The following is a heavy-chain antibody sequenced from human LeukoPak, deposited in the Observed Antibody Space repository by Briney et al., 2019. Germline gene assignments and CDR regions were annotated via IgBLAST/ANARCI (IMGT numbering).Heavy chain of an antibody. CDR2: ISGSGGST. V-gene: IGHV3-23*01. Sequence: PGRSLRLSCVASGFTFSTYGMHWVRQAPGKGLEWVSAISGSGGSTYYADSVKGRFTISRDNSKNTLYLQMNSLRAEDTAVYYCAKSSVAGTYYYYGMDVWGQGTTVTVSS. J-gene: IGHJ6*02. CDR1: GFTFSTYG. D-gene: IGHD6-19*01. CDR3: AKSSVAGTYYYYGMDV.